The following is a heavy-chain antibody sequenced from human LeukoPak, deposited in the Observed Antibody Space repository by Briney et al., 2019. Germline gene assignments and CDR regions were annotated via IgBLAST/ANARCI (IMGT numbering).Heavy chain of an antibody. CDR1: GYTFTGYY. CDR2: INPNSGGT. CDR3: ARGDKTYYYDSSGYYHNDY. D-gene: IGHD3-22*01. J-gene: IGHJ4*02. V-gene: IGHV1-2*02. Sequence: ASVKVSCKASGYTFTGYYMHWVRQAPGQGLEWMGWINPNSGGTNYAQKFQGRVTMTRDTSTSTVYMELSSLRSEDTAVYYCARGDKTYYYDSSGYYHNDYWGQGTLVTVSS.